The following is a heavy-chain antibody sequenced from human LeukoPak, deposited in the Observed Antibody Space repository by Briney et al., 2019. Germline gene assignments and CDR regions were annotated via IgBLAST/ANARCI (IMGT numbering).Heavy chain of an antibody. CDR3: ARDGGYGGNSYHYYYGMDV. D-gene: IGHD4-23*01. CDR2: IYYSGST. J-gene: IGHJ6*02. CDR1: GGSISSGGYY. V-gene: IGHV4-31*03. Sequence: SQTLSLTCTVSGGSISSGGYYWGWIRQHPGKGLEWIGYIYYSGSTYYNPSLKSRVTISVDTSKNQFSLKLSSVTAADTAVYYCARDGGYGGNSYHYYYGMDVWGQGTTVTVSS.